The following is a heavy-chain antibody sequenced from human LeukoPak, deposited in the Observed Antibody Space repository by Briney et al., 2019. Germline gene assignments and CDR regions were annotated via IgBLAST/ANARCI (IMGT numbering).Heavy chain of an antibody. CDR1: GGSISSSSYY. J-gene: IGHJ5*02. CDR2: IYYSGST. V-gene: IGHV4-39*07. CDR3: ARDSVGNQGWFDP. D-gene: IGHD1-14*01. Sequence: SETLSLTCTVSGGSISSSSYYWGWIRQPPGKGLEWIGSIYYSGSTYYNPSLKSRVTISVDTSKNQFSLQLSSVTAADTAVYYCARDSVGNQGWFDPWGQGTLVTVSS.